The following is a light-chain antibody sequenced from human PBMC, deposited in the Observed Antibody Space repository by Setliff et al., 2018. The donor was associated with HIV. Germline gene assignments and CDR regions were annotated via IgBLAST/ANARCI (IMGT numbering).Light chain of an antibody. Sequence: QSVLTQPASVSGSPGQSMTISCTGTNGDIGAYNYVSWYQQHPGKAPQLLIYEVTNRPSGVSSRFSGSKSGDTASLTISGLQTEDEADYCCASYTSSSTYVFGTGTKVTVL. V-gene: IGLV2-14*01. CDR1: NGDIGAYNY. J-gene: IGLJ1*01. CDR3: ASYTSSSTYV. CDR2: EVT.